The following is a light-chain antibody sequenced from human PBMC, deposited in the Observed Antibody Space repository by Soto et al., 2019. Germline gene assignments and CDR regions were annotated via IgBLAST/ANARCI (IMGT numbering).Light chain of an antibody. CDR2: EAS. CDR3: SSYTSSSLYV. CDR1: STDFVSYNR. V-gene: IGLV2-18*02. Sequence: QSVLTQPPSVSGSPGQSVTISCTGTSTDFVSYNRVSWYQQPPGTAPKLIIYEASNRPSGVPDRFSGSKSGNTASLTISGLQAEDEADYYCSSYTSSSLYVFGTGTKVTVL. J-gene: IGLJ1*01.